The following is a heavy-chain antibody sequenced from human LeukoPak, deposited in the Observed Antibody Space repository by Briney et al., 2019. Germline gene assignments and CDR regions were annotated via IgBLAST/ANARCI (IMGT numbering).Heavy chain of an antibody. V-gene: IGHV4-59*01. D-gene: IGHD1-1*01. CDR2: IHNSGNT. CDR3: AREGTTGRNLNWFDS. Sequence: SETLSLTCTVSGGSISNYYWSWIRQPPGKGLEWIGRIHNSGNTNYNPSLKSRVALSVDTSKNAFYLKLRYMTGVDTAVYYCAREGTTGRNLNWFDSWGQGTLVTVSS. J-gene: IGHJ5*01. CDR1: GGSISNYY.